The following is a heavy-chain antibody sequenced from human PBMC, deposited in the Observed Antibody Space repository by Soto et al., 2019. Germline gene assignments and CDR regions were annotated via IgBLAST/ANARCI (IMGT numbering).Heavy chain of an antibody. J-gene: IGHJ6*02. CDR1: GYTFTSYG. D-gene: IGHD2-15*01. CDR2: ISAYNGNT. CDR3: ARFSGGSYNTYYFYYGMDV. V-gene: IGHV1-18*01. Sequence: ASVKVSCKASGYTFTSYGISWVRQAPGQGLDWMGWISAYNGNTKYAQDLQGRVTMTTDTSTSTAYMELRSLRSDDTAVYYCARFSGGSYNTYYFYYGMDVWGQGNTVTGSS.